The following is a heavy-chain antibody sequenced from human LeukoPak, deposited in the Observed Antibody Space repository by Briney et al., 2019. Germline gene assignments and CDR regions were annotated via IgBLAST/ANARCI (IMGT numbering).Heavy chain of an antibody. J-gene: IGHJ5*02. CDR3: ARRHLEYNYGPHWFDP. CDR2: IWYDGSNK. D-gene: IGHD1-1*01. Sequence: GGSLRLSCAASGFTFSSYGMHWVRQAPGKGLEWVAVIWYDGSNKYYADSVKGRFTISRDNSKNTLYLQMNSLRAEDTAVYYCARRHLEYNYGPHWFDPWGQGTLVTVSS. CDR1: GFTFSSYG. V-gene: IGHV3-33*01.